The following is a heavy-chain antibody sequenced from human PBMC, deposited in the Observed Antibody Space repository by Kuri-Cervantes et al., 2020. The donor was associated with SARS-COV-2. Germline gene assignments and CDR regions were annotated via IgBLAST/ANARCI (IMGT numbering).Heavy chain of an antibody. V-gene: IGHV1-18*01. J-gene: IGHJ3*02. Sequence: SVKVSCKSSGYTFTSYGISWVRQAPGQGLEWMGWISAYNGNTNYAQKLQGRVTMTTDTSTSTAYMELRSLRSDDTAVYYCARGEGAAPDLDAFDIWGQGTMVTVSS. CDR1: GYTFTSYG. CDR3: ARGEGAAPDLDAFDI. CDR2: ISAYNGNT. D-gene: IGHD1-26*01.